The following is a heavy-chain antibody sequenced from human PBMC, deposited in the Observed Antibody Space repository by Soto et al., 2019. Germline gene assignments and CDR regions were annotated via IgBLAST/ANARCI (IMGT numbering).Heavy chain of an antibody. CDR1: GFTFSSYG. Sequence: LRLSCAASGFTFSSYGMHWVRQAPGKGLEWVAVISYDGSNKYYADSVKGRFTISRDNSKNTLYLQMNSLRAEDTAVYYCAKERRVYYDSSGYYYYYYYGMDVWGQGTTVTVSS. CDR3: AKERRVYYDSSGYYYYYYYGMDV. CDR2: ISYDGSNK. V-gene: IGHV3-30*18. J-gene: IGHJ6*02. D-gene: IGHD3-22*01.